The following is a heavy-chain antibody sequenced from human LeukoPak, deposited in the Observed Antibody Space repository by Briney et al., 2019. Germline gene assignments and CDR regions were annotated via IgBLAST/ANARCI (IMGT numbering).Heavy chain of an antibody. CDR3: ARDTYGDGDY. CDR1: GFTFTNYW. V-gene: IGHV3-7*01. Sequence: GGSLRLSCAASGFTFTNYWMTWVRQAPGKGLEWVANINQDGGEKYYMDSVKGRFTISRDNTKNSLYLQMNSLRAEDTAVYYCARDTYGDGDYWGQGTLITVSS. J-gene: IGHJ4*02. CDR2: INQDGGEK. D-gene: IGHD4-17*01.